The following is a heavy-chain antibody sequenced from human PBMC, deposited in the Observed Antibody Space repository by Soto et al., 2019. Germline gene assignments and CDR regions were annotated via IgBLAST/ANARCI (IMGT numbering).Heavy chain of an antibody. J-gene: IGHJ4*02. CDR2: ISNDGSST. V-gene: IGHV3-74*01. CDR3: VRDQDSRVYSVFNL. Sequence: GGCPRLSCAASGFTLNSLFMHWVRQAPGKGLMWVSRISNDGSSTTYADSVKGRFTISRDNARNTLYLQLNSLRADDTAVYFCVRDQDSRVYSVFNLGGQGAQVTVSS. CDR1: GFTLNSLF. D-gene: IGHD3-22*01.